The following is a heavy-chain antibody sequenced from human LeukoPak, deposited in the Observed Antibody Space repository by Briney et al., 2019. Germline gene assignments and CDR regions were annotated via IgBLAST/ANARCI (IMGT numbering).Heavy chain of an antibody. V-gene: IGHV1-69*05. D-gene: IGHD1-26*01. J-gene: IGHJ4*02. CDR1: GGTFSSYA. CDR3: ARVFARSGEISGSYFYY. Sequence: GASVKVSCKASGGTFSSYAINWVRQAPGQGPEWMGGIIPIFGGANYAQKFQGRVTMTTDESTSTAYMELSSLRSEDTAVYYCARVFARSGEISGSYFYYWGQGTLVTVSS. CDR2: IIPIFGGA.